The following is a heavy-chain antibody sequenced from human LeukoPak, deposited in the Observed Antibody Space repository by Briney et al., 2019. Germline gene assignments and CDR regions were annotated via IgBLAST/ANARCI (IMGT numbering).Heavy chain of an antibody. V-gene: IGHV1-2*02. D-gene: IGHD6-13*01. CDR2: INPNSGGT. J-gene: IGHJ4*02. Sequence: GASVKVSCKASGYTFTGYYMHWVRQAPGQGLEWMGWINPNSGGTNYAQKFQGRVTMTRDTSISTAYMELSSLRSDDTAVYYCARDRQQLAKLTDYWGQGTLVTVSS. CDR3: ARDRQQLAKLTDY. CDR1: GYTFTGYY.